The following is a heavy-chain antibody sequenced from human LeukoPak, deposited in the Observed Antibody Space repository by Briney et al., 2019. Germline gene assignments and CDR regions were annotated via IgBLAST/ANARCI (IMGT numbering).Heavy chain of an antibody. J-gene: IGHJ4*02. CDR2: IYYSGST. CDR1: GGSISSSSYY. V-gene: IGHV4-39*07. D-gene: IGHD6-19*01. Sequence: SETLSLTCTVSGGSISSSSYYWGWIRQPPGKGLEWIGSIYYSGSTYYNPSLKSRVTISVDTSKNQFFLNLRSVTAADTAVYYCARETSLVGYSGGLGFNYWGQGTLVTVSS. CDR3: ARETSLVGYSGGLGFNY.